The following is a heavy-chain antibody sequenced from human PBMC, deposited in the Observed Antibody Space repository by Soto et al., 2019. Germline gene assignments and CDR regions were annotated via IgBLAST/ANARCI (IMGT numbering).Heavy chain of an antibody. J-gene: IGHJ2*01. V-gene: IGHV3-23*01. D-gene: IGHD3-3*01. CDR3: AKVDFWNWYFEL. CDR1: GFTFSDYS. CDR2: ISGSGATT. Sequence: PGGSLRLSCAASGFTFSDYSMSWVRQAQGKGLEWVSGISGSGATTYYADSLKGRFTISRDNSKNTLFLQMNSLRAEDTAVYYCAKVDFWNWYFELLGHGTLVTVSS.